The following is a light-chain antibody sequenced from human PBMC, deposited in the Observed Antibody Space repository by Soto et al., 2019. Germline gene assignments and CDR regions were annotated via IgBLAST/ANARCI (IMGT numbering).Light chain of an antibody. CDR2: KAT. V-gene: IGKV1-5*03. J-gene: IGKJ4*01. Sequence: DILMTQSPTSLSASVGDIVTITCRASQTISSWVAWYQQEPGKAPKLLIYKATSLETGVPARFSGSGSGTEFTLTISGLQPDDFASYYCQQYNTYFSLTFGGGTKVDIK. CDR1: QTISSW. CDR3: QQYNTYFSLT.